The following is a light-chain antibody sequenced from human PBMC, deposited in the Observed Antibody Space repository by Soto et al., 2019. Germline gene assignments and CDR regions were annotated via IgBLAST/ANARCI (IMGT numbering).Light chain of an antibody. CDR2: ANI. CDR1: SSNIGAGYD. Sequence: QSVLTQPPSVSGAPGQRVTISCTGSSSNIGAGYDVHWYQQRPGAAPKLLISANINRPSGVPDRVSGSKSGTSDSLAITGLQAEDEGDYYCHSYDSTLGARYVFGTGTKLTVL. CDR3: HSYDSTLGARYV. V-gene: IGLV1-40*01. J-gene: IGLJ1*01.